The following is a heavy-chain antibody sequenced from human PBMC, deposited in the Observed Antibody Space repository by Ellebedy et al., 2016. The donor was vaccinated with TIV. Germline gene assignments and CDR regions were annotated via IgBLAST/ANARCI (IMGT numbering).Heavy chain of an antibody. D-gene: IGHD6-13*01. Sequence: GGSLRLXXAASGLTFSSFAIHWVRQAPGKGLEWVAVISDDGSNKYYIDSVKGRFTISRDNSKNTLYLQMNSLRAEDTAVYYCAKGWLGAGAGTDFDYWGRGTLVTVSS. CDR3: AKGWLGAGAGTDFDY. CDR2: ISDDGSNK. J-gene: IGHJ4*02. V-gene: IGHV3-30*04. CDR1: GLTFSSFA.